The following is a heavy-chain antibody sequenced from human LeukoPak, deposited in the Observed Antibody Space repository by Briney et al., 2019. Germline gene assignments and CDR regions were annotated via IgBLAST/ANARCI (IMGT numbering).Heavy chain of an antibody. J-gene: IGHJ4*02. V-gene: IGHV4-59*01. Sequence: SETLSLTCTVSGGSISSYYWSWIRQPPGKGLEWIGYIYNSGSTNYNPSLRSRVTISVDTSKKQFPLKLSSVTAADTAVYYCATSSHDLLDTDYWGQGTLVTVSS. D-gene: IGHD3-22*01. CDR1: GGSISSYY. CDR2: IYNSGST. CDR3: ATSSHDLLDTDY.